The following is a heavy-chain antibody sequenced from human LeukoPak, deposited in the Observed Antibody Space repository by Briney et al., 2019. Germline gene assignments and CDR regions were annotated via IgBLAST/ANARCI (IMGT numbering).Heavy chain of an antibody. V-gene: IGHV4-61*09. CDR1: GGSITSGTYF. Sequence: PSQTLSLTCTVSGGSITSGTYFWSWFRQPAGKGLEWIGEINHSGSTNYNPSLKSRVTISVDTSKNQFSLKLSSVTAANTAVYYCARGDYGDYVSNWFDPWGQGTLVTVSS. D-gene: IGHD4-17*01. J-gene: IGHJ5*02. CDR2: INHSGST. CDR3: ARGDYGDYVSNWFDP.